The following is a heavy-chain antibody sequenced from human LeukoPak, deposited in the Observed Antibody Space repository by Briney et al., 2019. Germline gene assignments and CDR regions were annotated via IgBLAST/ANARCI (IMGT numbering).Heavy chain of an antibody. CDR2: INPDSGGT. D-gene: IGHD4-23*01. CDR1: GYTFTGYY. J-gene: IGHJ4*02. V-gene: IGHV1-2*02. CDR3: ARLYGGNSLGQMDY. Sequence: GASVKVSCKASGYTFTGYYMHWVRQAPGRGHEWMGWINPDSGGTNYAQKFQGRVTMTRDTSISTAYMDLSSLISNDTAVYYCARLYGGNSLGQMDYWGQGTLVTVSS.